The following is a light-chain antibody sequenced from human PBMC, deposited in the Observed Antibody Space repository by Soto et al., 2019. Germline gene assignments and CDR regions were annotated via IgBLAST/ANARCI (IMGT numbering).Light chain of an antibody. CDR2: GAS. V-gene: IGKV3-15*01. J-gene: IGKJ4*01. CDR3: QQYDTWPPLT. CDR1: QNVSTK. Sequence: EILMTQSRATLSASPGERATLSCRASQNVSTKLTWYQQKPGQAPRLLIYGASTRATGFPARFSGSGSGTEFTLTIISLQSEDVAVYYCQQYDTWPPLTFGGGTKVEIK.